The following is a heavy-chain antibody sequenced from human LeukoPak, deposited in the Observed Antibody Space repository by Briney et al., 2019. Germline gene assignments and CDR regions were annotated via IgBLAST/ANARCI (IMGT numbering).Heavy chain of an antibody. CDR1: GFTFSSYE. V-gene: IGHV3-48*03. CDR2: ISSSGSTI. D-gene: IGHD2-2*01. J-gene: IGHJ5*02. Sequence: GGSLRLSCAASGFTFSSYEMNWVRQAPGKGLEWVSYISSSGSTIYYADSVKGRFTTSRDNSENTLYLQMNSLRAEDTAVYYCAKLPREYCSSTSCPNWFDTWGQGTLVTVSS. CDR3: AKLPREYCSSTSCPNWFDT.